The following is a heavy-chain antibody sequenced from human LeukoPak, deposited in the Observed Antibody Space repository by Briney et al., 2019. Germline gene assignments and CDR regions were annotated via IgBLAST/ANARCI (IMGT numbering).Heavy chain of an antibody. V-gene: IGHV4-59*08. CDR1: GGSISSYY. CDR2: IYYSGST. D-gene: IGHD2-15*01. J-gene: IGHJ6*02. CDR3: ARHGRATAQDNYYYYYGIDV. Sequence: SETLSLTCTVSGGSISSYYWSWIRQPPGKGLEWIGYIYYSGSTNYNPSLKSRVTISVDTSKNQFSLKLSSVTAADTAVYYCARHGRATAQDNYYYYYGIDVWGQGTTVTVSS.